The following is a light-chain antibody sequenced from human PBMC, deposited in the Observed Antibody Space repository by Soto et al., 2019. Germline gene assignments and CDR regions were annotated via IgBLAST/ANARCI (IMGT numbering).Light chain of an antibody. CDR1: ASDVGGSNF. CDR3: SSYTGTPTLYV. CDR2: EVN. V-gene: IGLV2-14*01. J-gene: IGLJ1*01. Sequence: QSALTQPASGSGSPGQSITISCTGTASDVGGSNFVSWYQQHPGKAPKLLMYEVNYRPSGVSNRFSGSQSGDTASLTISGLQAEGEADYYCSSYTGTPTLYVFGPRTKLTVL.